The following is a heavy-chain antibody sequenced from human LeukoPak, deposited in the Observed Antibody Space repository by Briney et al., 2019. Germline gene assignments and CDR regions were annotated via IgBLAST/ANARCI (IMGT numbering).Heavy chain of an antibody. V-gene: IGHV3-23*01. CDR3: AKTPAYYYDSSGPAFDY. Sequence: PGGSLRLSCAASGFTFSSYAMSWVRQAPGKGLEWVSAISGGGSTYYAGSVRGRFTISRDNSKNTLNLQMNSLRAEDTAVYHCAKTPAYYYDSSGPAFDYWGQGTLVTVSS. CDR1: GFTFSSYA. CDR2: ISGGGST. J-gene: IGHJ4*02. D-gene: IGHD3-22*01.